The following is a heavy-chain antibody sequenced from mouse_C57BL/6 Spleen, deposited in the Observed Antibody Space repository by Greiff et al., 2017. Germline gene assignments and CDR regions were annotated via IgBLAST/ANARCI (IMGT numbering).Heavy chain of an antibody. CDR2: IDPEDGDT. CDR3: TEGAVVDYAMDY. J-gene: IGHJ4*01. Sequence: VQLKQSGAELVRPGASVKLSCTASGFNIKDYYMHWVKQRPEQGLEWIGRIDPEDGDTEYAPKFQGKATTTADTSSNTAYLQLSSLTSEDTAFYYCTEGAVVDYAMDYWGQGTSVTVSS. V-gene: IGHV14-1*01. D-gene: IGHD1-1*01. CDR1: GFNIKDYY.